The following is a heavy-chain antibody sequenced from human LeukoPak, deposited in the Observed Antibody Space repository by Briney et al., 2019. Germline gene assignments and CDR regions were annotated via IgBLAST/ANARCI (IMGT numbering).Heavy chain of an antibody. CDR3: ARHLTTVVTPFS. V-gene: IGHV4-59*08. CDR2: IYYSGST. CDR1: GGSISSYY. D-gene: IGHD4-23*01. Sequence: PSETLSLTCTVSGGSISSYYWSWIRQPPGKGLEWIGYIYYSGSTNYNPSLKSRVTISVDTSKNQFSLKLSSVTAADTAVYYCARHLTTVVTPFSWGQGTLVTVSS. J-gene: IGHJ4*02.